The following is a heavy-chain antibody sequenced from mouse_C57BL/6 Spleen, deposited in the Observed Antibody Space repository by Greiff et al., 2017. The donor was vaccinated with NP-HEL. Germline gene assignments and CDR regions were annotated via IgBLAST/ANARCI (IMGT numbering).Heavy chain of an antibody. CDR3: TTEGLRRRWYFDV. V-gene: IGHV14-1*01. Sequence: VQLQQSGAELVRPGASVKLSCTASGFNIKDYYMHWVKQRPEQGLEWIGRIDPEDGDTEYAPKFQGKATMTADTSSNTAYLQLSSLTSEDTAVYYCTTEGLRRRWYFDVWGTGTTVTVSS. D-gene: IGHD2-4*01. CDR2: IDPEDGDT. J-gene: IGHJ1*03. CDR1: GFNIKDYY.